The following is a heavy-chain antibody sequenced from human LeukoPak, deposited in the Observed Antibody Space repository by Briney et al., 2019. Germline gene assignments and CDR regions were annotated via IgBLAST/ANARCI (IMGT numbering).Heavy chain of an antibody. CDR1: GGSISSYY. V-gene: IGHV4-59*01. J-gene: IGHJ5*02. CDR3: ASSKTNGDSSGWYAWFDP. Sequence: SETLSLTCTVSGGSISSYYWSWIRQAPGKGLEWIGNIYYSGSTNYNPSLKSRVTVSVDTSKNQFSLKLSSATAADASVYYCASSKTNGDSSGWYAWFDPWGQGTLVTVSS. D-gene: IGHD6-19*01. CDR2: IYYSGST.